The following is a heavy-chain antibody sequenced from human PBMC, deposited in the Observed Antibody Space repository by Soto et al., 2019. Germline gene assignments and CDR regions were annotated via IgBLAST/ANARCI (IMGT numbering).Heavy chain of an antibody. CDR2: ISYDGSNK. V-gene: IGHV3-30-3*01. Sequence: QVQLVESGGGVVQPGRSLRLSCAASGFTFSSYAMHWVRQAPGKGLEWVAVISYDGSNKYYADSVKGRFTIPRDNSKNTLYLQMNSLRAEDTAVYYCARGAGPTIYWYFDLWGRGTLVTVSS. D-gene: IGHD1-26*01. CDR3: ARGAGPTIYWYFDL. CDR1: GFTFSSYA. J-gene: IGHJ2*01.